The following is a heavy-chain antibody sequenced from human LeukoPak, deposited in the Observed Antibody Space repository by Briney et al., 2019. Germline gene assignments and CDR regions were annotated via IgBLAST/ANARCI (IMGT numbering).Heavy chain of an antibody. V-gene: IGHV3-21*04. CDR2: ISSSSSFI. CDR1: GFSFNNYH. J-gene: IGHJ4*02. Sequence: GGSLRLSCAASGFSFNNYHMSWVRQAPGKGLEWVSTISSSSSFIHYADSVKGRFSISRDNSKNTLYLQMNSLRVEDTAVYYCAKYAPPTTVVTRFFDYWGQGTLVTVSS. CDR3: AKYAPPTTVVTRFFDY. D-gene: IGHD4-23*01.